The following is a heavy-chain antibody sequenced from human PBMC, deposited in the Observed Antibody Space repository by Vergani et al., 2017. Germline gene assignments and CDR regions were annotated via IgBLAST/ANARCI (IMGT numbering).Heavy chain of an antibody. V-gene: IGHV1-46*01. D-gene: IGHD1-26*01. J-gene: IGHJ4*02. CDR1: GYTFTSYA. Sequence: QVQLVQSGAEVKKPGASVKVSCKASGYTFTSYAMHWVRQAPGQRLEWMGIINPSGGSTSYAQKFQGRVTMTRDTSTSTVYMELSSLRSEDTAVYYCARDRNSGSYYGAGRPHFDYWGQGTLVTVSS. CDR2: INPSGGST. CDR3: ARDRNSGSYYGAGRPHFDY.